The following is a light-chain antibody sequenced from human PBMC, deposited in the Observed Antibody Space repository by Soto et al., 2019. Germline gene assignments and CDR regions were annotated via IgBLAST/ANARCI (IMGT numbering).Light chain of an antibody. J-gene: IGLJ2*01. V-gene: IGLV3-1*01. Sequence: SSELTQPPSVSVSPGQTASITCSGAKLGDKYACWYQQKPGQSPVLVIYQDSKRPSGIPERFSGSNSGNTATLTISGTQAMDEADYYCQAWDSSVVFGGGTKVTVL. CDR2: QDS. CDR1: KLGDKY. CDR3: QAWDSSVV.